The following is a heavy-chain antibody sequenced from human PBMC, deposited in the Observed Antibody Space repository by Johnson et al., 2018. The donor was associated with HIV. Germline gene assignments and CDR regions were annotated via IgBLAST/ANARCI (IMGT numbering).Heavy chain of an antibody. CDR1: GFTFSSYA. J-gene: IGHJ3*02. CDR3: AKEEEDAFDI. Sequence: VQLVESGGGVVQPGRSLRLSCAASGFTFSSYAMHWVRQAPGKGLVWVSRINSDGSSTSYADSVKGRFTIARDNAKNTLYLQMNSLRAEDTAVYYCAKEEEDAFDIWGQGTMVTVSS. V-gene: IGHV3-74*01. CDR2: INSDGSST.